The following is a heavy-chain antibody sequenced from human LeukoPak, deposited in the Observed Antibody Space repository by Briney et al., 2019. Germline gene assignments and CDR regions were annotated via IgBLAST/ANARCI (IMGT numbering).Heavy chain of an antibody. Sequence: GESLKISCKGSGYSFTSYWIGWVRQMPGKGLEWVGIIYPGDSDTRYSPSFQGQVTISADKSISTAYLQWSSLKASDTAMYYCARRLYCSSTSCPYFDIWGQGTMVTVSS. D-gene: IGHD2-2*01. CDR2: IYPGDSDT. J-gene: IGHJ3*02. CDR1: GYSFTSYW. V-gene: IGHV5-51*01. CDR3: ARRLYCSSTSCPYFDI.